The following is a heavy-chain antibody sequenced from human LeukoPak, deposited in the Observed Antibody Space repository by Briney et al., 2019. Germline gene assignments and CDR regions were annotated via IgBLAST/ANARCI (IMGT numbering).Heavy chain of an antibody. V-gene: IGHV1-46*01. CDR1: GYILTSYY. Sequence: GASVKVSWKASGYILTSYYMHWVRQAPGQGLEWMGIIDPSGGSTSYAQKFQGRVTMTRDTSTSTVYMDLSCLRSEDTAVYYCARDTSGTRRGWFDPWGQGTLVTVSS. CDR3: ARDTSGTRRGWFDP. CDR2: IDPSGGST. J-gene: IGHJ5*02. D-gene: IGHD6-19*01.